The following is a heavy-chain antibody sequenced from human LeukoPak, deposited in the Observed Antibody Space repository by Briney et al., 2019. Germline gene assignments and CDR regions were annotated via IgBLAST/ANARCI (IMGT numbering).Heavy chain of an antibody. CDR2: ISGSGGGT. Sequence: TGGSLRLSCAASGFTFSSYAMSWVRQAPGKGLEWVSAISGSGGGTYYADSVKGRFTISRDNSKNTLYLQMNSLRAEDTAVYYCAKWGTQWPIFDYWGQGTLVTVSS. V-gene: IGHV3-23*01. D-gene: IGHD6-19*01. CDR1: GFTFSSYA. J-gene: IGHJ4*02. CDR3: AKWGTQWPIFDY.